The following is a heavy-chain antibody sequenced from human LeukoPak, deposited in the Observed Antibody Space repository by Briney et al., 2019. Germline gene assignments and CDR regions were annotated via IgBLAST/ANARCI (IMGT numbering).Heavy chain of an antibody. CDR2: IYYSGST. J-gene: IGHJ5*02. CDR3: ARVTVDCSSTSCRNWFDP. V-gene: IGHV4-59*12. Sequence: SETLSLTCTVSGGSISSYYWSWIRQPPGKGLEWIGYIYYSGSTNYNPSLKSRVTMSVDTSKNQFSLKLSSVTAADTAVYYCARVTVDCSSTSCRNWFDPWGQGTLVTVSS. CDR1: GGSISSYY. D-gene: IGHD2-2*01.